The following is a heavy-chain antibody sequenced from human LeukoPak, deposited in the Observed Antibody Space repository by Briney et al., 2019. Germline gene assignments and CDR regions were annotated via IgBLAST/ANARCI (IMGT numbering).Heavy chain of an antibody. D-gene: IGHD2-2*01. CDR2: ISGNGGST. J-gene: IGHJ6*03. CDR3: AKDLRVIVVTYYMDV. CDR1: GFTFNSYA. V-gene: IGHV3-23*01. Sequence: GGSLRLSCAASGFTFNSYAMTWVRQAPGKGLEWVSSISGNGGSTYYTDSVKGRFTISRDNSKNTLYLQMNSLRAEDTAASYCAKDLRVIVVTYYMDVWGKGTTVTVSS.